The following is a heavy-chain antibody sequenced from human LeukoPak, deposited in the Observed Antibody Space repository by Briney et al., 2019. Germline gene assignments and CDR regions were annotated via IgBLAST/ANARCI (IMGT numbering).Heavy chain of an antibody. J-gene: IGHJ5*02. CDR3: ARTSYYDSSGYLTMYNWFDP. Sequence: SETLSLTCTVSGGSISSYYWSWIRQPPGKGLEWIGEINHSGSTNYNPSLKSRVTISVDTSKNQFSLKLSSVTAADTAVYYCARTSYYDSSGYLTMYNWFDPWGQGTLVTVSS. V-gene: IGHV4-34*01. CDR1: GGSISSYY. D-gene: IGHD3-22*01. CDR2: INHSGST.